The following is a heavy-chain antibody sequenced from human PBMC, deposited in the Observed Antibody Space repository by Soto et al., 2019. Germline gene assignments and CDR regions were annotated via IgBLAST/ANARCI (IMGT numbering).Heavy chain of an antibody. J-gene: IGHJ4*02. CDR3: ARVAYSSSWSRTYYFDY. D-gene: IGHD6-13*01. Sequence: ASVKVSCKASGYTFPSYAMHWVRQAPGQRLEWMGWINAGNGNTKYSQKFQGRVTITRDTSASTAYMELSSLRSEDTAVYYCARVAYSSSWSRTYYFDYWGQGTLVTVSS. V-gene: IGHV1-3*01. CDR1: GYTFPSYA. CDR2: INAGNGNT.